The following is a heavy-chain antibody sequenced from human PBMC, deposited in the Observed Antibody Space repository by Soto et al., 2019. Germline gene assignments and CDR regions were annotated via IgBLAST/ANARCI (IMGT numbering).Heavy chain of an antibody. CDR3: ARRGLEYSSSDRDAFDI. Sequence: ASVKVSCKASGYTFTGYYMHWVRQAPGQGLEWMGWINPNSGGTNYAQKFQGWVTMTRDTSISTAYMELSRLRSDDTAVYYCARRGLEYSSSDRDAFDIWGQGTTVTVSS. J-gene: IGHJ3*02. CDR1: GYTFTGYY. V-gene: IGHV1-2*04. CDR2: INPNSGGT. D-gene: IGHD6-6*01.